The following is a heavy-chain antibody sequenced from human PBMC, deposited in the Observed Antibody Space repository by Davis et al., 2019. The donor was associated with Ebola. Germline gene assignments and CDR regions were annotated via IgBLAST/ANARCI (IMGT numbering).Heavy chain of an antibody. D-gene: IGHD3-16*01. CDR2: ISSDSDYI. Sequence: GESLKISCAASGFTFSTYSMSWVRQAPGKALEWVSSISSDSDYIYYADSAKGRFTISRDNAKNSLFLQINSLRAEDTAVYYCARDRPLDFFFGDYYGMDVWGQGTTVTVSS. J-gene: IGHJ6*02. V-gene: IGHV3-21*01. CDR1: GFTFSTYS. CDR3: ARDRPLDFFFGDYYGMDV.